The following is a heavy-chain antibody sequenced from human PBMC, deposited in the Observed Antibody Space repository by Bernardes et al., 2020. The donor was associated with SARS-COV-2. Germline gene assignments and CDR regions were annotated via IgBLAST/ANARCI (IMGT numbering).Heavy chain of an antibody. D-gene: IGHD6-19*01. CDR1: GFSFSTYW. CDR2: IMEDGSEK. V-gene: IGHV3-7*01. Sequence: GGSLRLSCAASGFSFSTYWMSWVRQAPGKGLEWVANIMEDGSEKYYVDSVKGRFAISRDNANNSLYLQMSGLRAGDTAVYYCARDRLAVTGTYYYYGMDVWGKGTTVTVSS. J-gene: IGHJ6*04. CDR3: ARDRLAVTGTYYYYGMDV.